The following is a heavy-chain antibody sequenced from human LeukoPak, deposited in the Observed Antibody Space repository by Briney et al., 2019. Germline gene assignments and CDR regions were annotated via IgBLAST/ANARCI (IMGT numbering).Heavy chain of an antibody. V-gene: IGHV3-30*18. J-gene: IGHJ4*02. Sequence: GGSLRLSCAASGFTFSSYGMHWVRQAPAQGLERVAVISYDGSNKYYADSVKGRFTISRDNSKNTLYLQMNSLRAEDTAVYYCAKDSSAGDYVIDYWGQGTLVTVSS. D-gene: IGHD4-17*01. CDR3: AKDSSAGDYVIDY. CDR2: ISYDGSNK. CDR1: GFTFSSYG.